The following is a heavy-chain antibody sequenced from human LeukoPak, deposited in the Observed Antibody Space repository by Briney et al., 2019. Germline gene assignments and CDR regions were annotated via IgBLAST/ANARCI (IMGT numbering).Heavy chain of an antibody. CDR1: GGSISSSSYY. D-gene: IGHD1-7*01. CDR2: INHSGST. J-gene: IGHJ4*02. V-gene: IGHV4-39*07. Sequence: SETLSLTCTVSGGSISSSSYYWGWIRQPPGKGLEWIGEINHSGSTNYNPSLKSRVTISVDTSKNQFSLKLSSVTAADTAVYYCARISLGLEVHREYWGQGTLVTVSS. CDR3: ARISLGLEVHREY.